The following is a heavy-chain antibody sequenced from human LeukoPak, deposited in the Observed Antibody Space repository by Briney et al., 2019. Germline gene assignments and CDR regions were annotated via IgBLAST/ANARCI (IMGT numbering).Heavy chain of an antibody. V-gene: IGHV4-4*07. CDR2: IYTSGST. D-gene: IGHD3-10*01. Sequence: SETLSLTCTVSGGSISSYYWSWIRQPAGKGLERIGRIYTSGSTNYNPSLKSRVTMSVDTSKNQFSLKLSSVTAADTAVYYCARGAYYYGSGSYYSFDYWGQGTLVTVSS. J-gene: IGHJ4*02. CDR3: ARGAYYYGSGSYYSFDY. CDR1: GGSISSYY.